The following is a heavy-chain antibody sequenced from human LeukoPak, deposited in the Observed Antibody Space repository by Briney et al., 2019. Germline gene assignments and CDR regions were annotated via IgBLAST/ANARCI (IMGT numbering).Heavy chain of an antibody. CDR2: FDPEDGET. CDR3: ATDLGCSSTSCSDY. J-gene: IGHJ4*02. V-gene: IGHV1-24*01. D-gene: IGHD2-2*01. Sequence: ASVTVSFTVSGYTLTELSMHWVRQAPGKGLEWMGGFDPEDGETIYAQKFQGRVTMTEDTSTDTAYTELSSLRSEDAAVYYCATDLGCSSTSCSDYWGQGTLVTVSS. CDR1: GYTLTELS.